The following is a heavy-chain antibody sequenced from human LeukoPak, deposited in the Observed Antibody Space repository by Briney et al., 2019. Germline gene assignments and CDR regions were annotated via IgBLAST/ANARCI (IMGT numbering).Heavy chain of an antibody. CDR3: AKDAYYDSSGFYLGWYFDL. J-gene: IGHJ2*01. D-gene: IGHD3-22*01. CDR2: IRWNSGSI. V-gene: IGHV3-9*01. CDR1: GFTFDDYA. Sequence: PGGSLRLSSAASGFTFDDYAMHWVRQAPGKGLEWVSGIRWNSGSIGCADSVKGRFTISRDNAKNSLYLQTNSLRAEDTALYYCAKDAYYDSSGFYLGWYFDLWGRGTLVTVSS.